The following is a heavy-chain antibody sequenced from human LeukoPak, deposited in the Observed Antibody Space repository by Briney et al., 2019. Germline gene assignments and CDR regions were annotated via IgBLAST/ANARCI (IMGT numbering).Heavy chain of an antibody. CDR1: GGSFSGYY. J-gene: IGHJ4*02. D-gene: IGHD6-19*01. CDR3: ARIRRDSGDWYADDY. CDR2: INHSGST. V-gene: IGHV4-34*01. Sequence: PSETLSLTCAVYGGSFSGYYWSWIRQPPGKGLEWIGEINHSGSTNYNPSLKSRVTISVDTSQNQFSLRLTSVTAADTAIYYCARIRRDSGDWYADDYWGQGTLVTVSS.